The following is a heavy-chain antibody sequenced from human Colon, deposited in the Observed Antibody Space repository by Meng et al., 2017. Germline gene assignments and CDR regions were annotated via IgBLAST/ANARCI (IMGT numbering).Heavy chain of an antibody. Sequence: PLQEPGPGLVKPSGTLSLTCAVSGASISGDNWWSWVRQTPGKGLEWLGEIFHSGTSNYNPSLKSRVTISVDKSKNQFSLRLSSVTAADTAVYYCARRNSNNWFDPWGQGILVTVSS. J-gene: IGHJ5*02. CDR1: GASISGDNW. CDR2: IFHSGTS. V-gene: IGHV4-4*02. CDR3: ARRNSNNWFDP. D-gene: IGHD2/OR15-2a*01.